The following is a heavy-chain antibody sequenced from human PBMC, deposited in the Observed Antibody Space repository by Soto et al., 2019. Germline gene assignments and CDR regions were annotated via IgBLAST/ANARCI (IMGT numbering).Heavy chain of an antibody. Sequence: SETLSLTCTVSGGSISSGGYYWSWIRQHPGKGLEWIGYIYYSGSTYYNPSLKSRVTISVDTSKNQFSLKLSSVTAADTAVYYSARGHVSLVDYWGQRTLVTVAS. J-gene: IGHJ4*02. D-gene: IGHD3-16*02. CDR3: ARGHVSLVDY. V-gene: IGHV4-31*03. CDR1: GGSISSGGYY. CDR2: IYYSGST.